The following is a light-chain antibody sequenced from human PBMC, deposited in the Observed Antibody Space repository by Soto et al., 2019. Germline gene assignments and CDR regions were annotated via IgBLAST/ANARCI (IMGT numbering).Light chain of an antibody. CDR2: DVF. CDR3: QQYGSSPWT. CDR1: QDISKY. V-gene: IGKV1-33*01. Sequence: DIQMTQSASSLPASVGDTVTISCQASQDISKYLNWFQQKPGKAPKLLIYDVFNVETGVPSRFSGRGSGTDFTLIISNLQPEDFAVYYCQQYGSSPWTFGQGTKVEIK. J-gene: IGKJ1*01.